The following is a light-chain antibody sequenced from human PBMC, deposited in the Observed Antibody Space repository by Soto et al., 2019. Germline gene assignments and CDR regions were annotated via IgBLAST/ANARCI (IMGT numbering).Light chain of an antibody. V-gene: IGLV2-14*01. CDR1: SSDVGGHNY. CDR2: EVN. Sequence: QSVLTQPASVSGSPGQSITISCTGTSSDVGGHNYVSWCQQHPGKAPKLMIYEVNNRPSGVSNRFSGSKSGSTASLTISGLQAEDEADYYCSSYTSSSTLGVFGTGTKLTVL. J-gene: IGLJ1*01. CDR3: SSYTSSSTLGV.